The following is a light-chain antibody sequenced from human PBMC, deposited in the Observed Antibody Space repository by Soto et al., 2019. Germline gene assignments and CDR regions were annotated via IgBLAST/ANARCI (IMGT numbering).Light chain of an antibody. Sequence: EIVLTQSPGTLSLSPEERATLSCRASQSVSSSYLAWYQQKPGQAPRLLIYGASSRATGIPDRFSGSGSGTDVTLTISRLEPEDFAVYYCQPYGSSPPITFGQGTRLEIK. CDR3: QPYGSSPPIT. CDR1: QSVSSSY. V-gene: IGKV3-20*01. CDR2: GAS. J-gene: IGKJ5*01.